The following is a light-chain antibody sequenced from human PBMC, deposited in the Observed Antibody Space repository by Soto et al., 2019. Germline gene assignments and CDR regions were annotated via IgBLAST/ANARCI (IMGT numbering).Light chain of an antibody. J-gene: IGKJ4*01. Sequence: IVLAQSPAILALSPGDRATLSCRASQSVNSSYLAWYQHKPGQATRLLIHGASSRVTGIPDRFSGSGSGTDFTLTITRLEPEDFAVYYCQQYQSLTFGGGTKVDIK. CDR3: QQYQSLT. V-gene: IGKV3-20*01. CDR1: QSVNSSY. CDR2: GAS.